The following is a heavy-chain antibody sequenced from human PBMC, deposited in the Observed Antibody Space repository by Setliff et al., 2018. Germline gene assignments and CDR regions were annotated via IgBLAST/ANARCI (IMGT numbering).Heavy chain of an antibody. J-gene: IGHJ4*02. CDR2: FDPEDGET. D-gene: IGHD3-22*01. V-gene: IGHV1-24*01. CDR3: ATLAFTYYYDSSGYYPHDY. Sequence: SVKVSCKVSGYTLPELSMHWVRQAPGKGLEWMGGFDPEDGETIYAQKFQGRVTMTEDTFTDTAYMELSSLRSDDTAVYYCATLAFTYYYDSSGYYPHDYWGQGTLVTVSS. CDR1: GYTLPELS.